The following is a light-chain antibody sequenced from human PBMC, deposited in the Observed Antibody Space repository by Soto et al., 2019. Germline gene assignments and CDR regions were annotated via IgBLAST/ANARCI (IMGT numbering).Light chain of an antibody. J-gene: IGKJ3*01. V-gene: IGKV1-39*01. CDR2: AAS. Sequence: DIQMTQSPSSLAASVGDRVTITCRASQSISSYLNWYQQKTGRAPKLLIYAASSLQSGVPSRFSGSGSGTDFTLTITSLQPEDFATYSCKQTYNTPRTFGPGTKVGVK. CDR1: QSISSY. CDR3: KQTYNTPRT.